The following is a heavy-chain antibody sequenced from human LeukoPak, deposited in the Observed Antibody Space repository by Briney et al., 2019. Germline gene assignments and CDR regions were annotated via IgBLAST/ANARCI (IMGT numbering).Heavy chain of an antibody. D-gene: IGHD3-22*01. CDR1: GFTFSSYW. V-gene: IGHV3-21*01. J-gene: IGHJ6*02. CDR3: ARGDRAREYYYYAMDV. CDR2: ISSSDSYI. Sequence: GGSLRLSCAASGFTFSSYWMHWVRQAPGKGLEWVSSISSSDSYIYYADSVKGRFTISRDSAKNSLYLQMNSLRAEDTAVYYCARGDRAREYYYYAMDVWGQGTTVTVSS.